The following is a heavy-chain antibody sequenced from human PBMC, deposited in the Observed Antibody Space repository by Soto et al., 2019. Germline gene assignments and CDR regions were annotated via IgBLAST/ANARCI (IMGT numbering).Heavy chain of an antibody. CDR2: IYHSGST. V-gene: IGHV4-30-2*01. CDR3: TRDNYYASSSWFDP. CDR1: GGSISSGGYS. J-gene: IGHJ5*02. Sequence: PSETLSLTCAVSGGSISSGGYSWSWIRQPGGKGLEWIGYIYHSGSTYYNPSLKTRVTLSVQRPKHQFSLKLRSVTAADTAVYSCTRDNYYASSSWFDPWGQGTLVTVSS. D-gene: IGHD2-2*01.